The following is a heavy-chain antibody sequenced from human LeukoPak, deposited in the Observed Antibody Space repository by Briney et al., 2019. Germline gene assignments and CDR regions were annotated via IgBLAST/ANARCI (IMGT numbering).Heavy chain of an antibody. J-gene: IGHJ4*02. D-gene: IGHD3-10*01. CDR1: GGSISSLY. V-gene: IGHV4-59*12. CDR3: ARDNGSGSYYNPFDY. CDR2: IYYAGST. Sequence: SETLSLTCSVSGGSISSLYWSWIRQPPGKGLEWIGYIYYAGSTNYNPSLKSRVTMFVDMSKNQFSLRLSSVTAADTAVYYCARDNGSGSYYNPFDYWGQGTLVTVSS.